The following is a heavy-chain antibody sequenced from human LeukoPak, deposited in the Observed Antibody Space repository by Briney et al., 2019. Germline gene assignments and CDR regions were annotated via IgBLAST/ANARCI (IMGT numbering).Heavy chain of an antibody. CDR3: ARDPDSSYEWGPFDP. V-gene: IGHV6-1*01. Sequence: SQTLSLTCAISGDSVSSNSASWDWIRQSPSRGLEWLGRTYYRSKWNTDYAVSVKGRITINPDTSKNQFSLYLNSVTPEDTAVYYCARDPDSSYEWGPFDPWGQGTLVTVSS. CDR2: TYYRSKWNT. J-gene: IGHJ5*02. CDR1: GDSVSSNSAS. D-gene: IGHD1-26*01.